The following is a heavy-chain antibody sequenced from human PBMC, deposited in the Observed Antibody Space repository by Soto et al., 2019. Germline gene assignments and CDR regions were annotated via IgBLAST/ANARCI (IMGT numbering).Heavy chain of an antibody. CDR2: INTNTGNP. CDR1: GYTFTSYA. Sequence: PGASVKVSCKASGYTFTSYAMNWVRQAPGQGLEWMGWINTNTGNPTYAQGFTGRFVFSLDTSVSTAYLQICSLKAEDTAVYYCARGGPKYSSSSHYYYYGMDVWGQGTTVTVSS. J-gene: IGHJ6*02. CDR3: ARGGPKYSSSSHYYYYGMDV. D-gene: IGHD6-6*01. V-gene: IGHV7-4-1*01.